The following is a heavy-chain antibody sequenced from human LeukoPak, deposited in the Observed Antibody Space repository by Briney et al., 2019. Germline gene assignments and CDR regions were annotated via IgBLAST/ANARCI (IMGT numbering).Heavy chain of an antibody. CDR1: GFTFSSYA. J-gene: IGHJ4*02. Sequence: GGSLRLSCAASGFTFSSYAMSWVRQAPGKGLEWVANIKQDGSEKYYVDSVKGRFTISRDNAKNSLYLQMNSLRAEDTAVYYCARDRGGYYYWGQGTLVTVSS. V-gene: IGHV3-7*01. D-gene: IGHD5-12*01. CDR3: ARDRGGYYY. CDR2: IKQDGSEK.